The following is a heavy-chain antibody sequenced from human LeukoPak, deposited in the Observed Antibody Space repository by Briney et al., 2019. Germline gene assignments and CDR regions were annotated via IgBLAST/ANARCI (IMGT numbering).Heavy chain of an antibody. Sequence: GASVKVSCKASGYAFTSYDINWVRQAPGQGLEWMGGIIPIFGTANYAQKFQGRVTITTDESTSTAYMELSSLRSEDTAVYYCARDVDSYYFDYWGQGTLVTVSS. CDR3: ARDVDSYYFDY. CDR2: IIPIFGTA. D-gene: IGHD2-15*01. V-gene: IGHV1-69*05. CDR1: GYAFTSYD. J-gene: IGHJ4*02.